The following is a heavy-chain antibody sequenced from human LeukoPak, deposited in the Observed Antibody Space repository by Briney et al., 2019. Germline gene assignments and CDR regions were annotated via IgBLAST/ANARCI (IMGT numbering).Heavy chain of an antibody. CDR3: ARARNYYDSSGFYYEGDAFDI. CDR2: IYYSGST. Sequence: SETLSLTCTVSGGSISNYYWSWIRQPPGKGLEWIGYIYYSGSTNYNPSLKSRLTISVDTSKNQFSLKLSSVTAADTAVYYCARARNYYDSSGFYYEGDAFDIWGQGTMVTVSS. J-gene: IGHJ3*02. CDR1: GGSISNYY. V-gene: IGHV4-59*01. D-gene: IGHD3-22*01.